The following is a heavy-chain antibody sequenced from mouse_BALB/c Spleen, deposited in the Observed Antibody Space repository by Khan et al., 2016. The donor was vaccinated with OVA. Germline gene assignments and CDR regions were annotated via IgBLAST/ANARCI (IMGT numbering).Heavy chain of an antibody. CDR2: IYPGNINT. Sequence: QVQLQQSGPELVKPGASVRISCKASGYAFTTYCIHWVKQRPGQGLEWIGWIYPGNINTTYNEKFKGKATLTADKSSSTVYMQVISLTSEDSAVYFCARYDYFVGDAMDYWGQGTAVTVSS. J-gene: IGHJ4*01. CDR3: ARYDYFVGDAMDY. V-gene: IGHV1S56*01. D-gene: IGHD2-4*01. CDR1: GYAFTTYC.